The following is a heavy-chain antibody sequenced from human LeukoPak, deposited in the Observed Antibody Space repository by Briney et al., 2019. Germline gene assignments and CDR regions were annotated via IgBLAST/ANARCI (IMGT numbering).Heavy chain of an antibody. D-gene: IGHD3-22*01. CDR1: GFTFSSYW. V-gene: IGHV3-7*01. CDR3: AKRLARWDYDSSGSVPDY. CDR2: IKQDGSEK. Sequence: PGGSLRLSCAASGFTFSSYWMSWVRQAPGKGLEWVANIKQDGSEKYYVDSVKGRFTISRGNAKNTLYLQMNSLRAEDTAVYYCAKRLARWDYDSSGSVPDYWGQGTLVTVSS. J-gene: IGHJ4*02.